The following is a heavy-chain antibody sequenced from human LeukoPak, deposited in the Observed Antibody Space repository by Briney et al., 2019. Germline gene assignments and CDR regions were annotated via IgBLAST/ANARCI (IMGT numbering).Heavy chain of an antibody. CDR3: GRDLMGSVDY. J-gene: IGHJ4*02. V-gene: IGHV3-74*01. CDR2: IDNDGSDT. CDR1: GFTFRSYW. D-gene: IGHD1-26*01. Sequence: GGSLRLSCAASGFTFRSYWMHWVRQAPGKGLVWVSRIDNDGSDTIYADSVKGRFTISRDNAKNTLYLQMDSLGVEDTAVYYCGRDLMGSVDYWGQGTLVTVSS.